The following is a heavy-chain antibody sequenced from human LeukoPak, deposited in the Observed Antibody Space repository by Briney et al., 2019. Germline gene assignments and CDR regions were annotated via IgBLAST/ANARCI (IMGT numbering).Heavy chain of an antibody. J-gene: IGHJ4*02. V-gene: IGHV3-21*01. Sequence: GGSLRLSCAASGFTFSSYSMNWVRQAPGKGLEWVSSISSSSSYIYYADSVKGRFTISRDNAKNSLYLQMNSLRAEDTAVYYCAREIAVAGTGENFDYWGQGTLVTVSS. CDR3: AREIAVAGTGENFDY. CDR1: GFTFSSYS. CDR2: ISSSSSYI. D-gene: IGHD6-19*01.